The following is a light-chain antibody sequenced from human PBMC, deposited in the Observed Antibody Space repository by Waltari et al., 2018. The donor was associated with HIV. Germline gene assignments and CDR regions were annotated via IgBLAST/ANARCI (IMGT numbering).Light chain of an antibody. CDR1: QSVGSL. V-gene: IGKV3-11*01. J-gene: IGKJ4*01. CDR3: QQRSSWPLT. Sequence: EIVLTQSPATLSLSPGERATLPCGASQSVGSLIAWYQQKPGQAPRLLIYDASNRATGIPARFSGSGSGTDFTLTISSLEPEDFAVYYCQQRSSWPLTFGGGTKVEIK. CDR2: DAS.